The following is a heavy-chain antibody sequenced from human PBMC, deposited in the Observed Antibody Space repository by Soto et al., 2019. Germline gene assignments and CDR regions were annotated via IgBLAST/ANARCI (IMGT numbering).Heavy chain of an antibody. J-gene: IGHJ4*02. CDR1: GYTFTSYG. CDR3: ARDPPGYYYDSSGYYDY. V-gene: IGHV1-18*01. Sequence: QVQLVQSGAEVKKPGASVKVSCKASGYTFTSYGISWVRQAPGQGLVWMGWISAYNGNTNYAQKLQGRVTMTTDTSTSTAYMELRSLRSDDTAVYYCARDPPGYYYDSSGYYDYWGQGTLVTVSS. CDR2: ISAYNGNT. D-gene: IGHD3-22*01.